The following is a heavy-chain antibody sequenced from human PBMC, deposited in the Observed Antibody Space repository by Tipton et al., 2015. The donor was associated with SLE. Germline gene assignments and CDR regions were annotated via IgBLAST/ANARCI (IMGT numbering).Heavy chain of an antibody. CDR1: GGSISLGCYS. D-gene: IGHD2-15*01. Sequence: TLSLTCAVSGGSISLGCYSWSCIRQPPGKVLECLWYIYHSVRTYYNPSLKSRVTISVDTSKNQFSLKLSSVTAADKAVYYCAREQVVRAGGMDVWGQGTTVTVSS. CDR3: AREQVVRAGGMDV. J-gene: IGHJ6*02. CDR2: IYHSVRT. V-gene: IGHV4-30-2*01.